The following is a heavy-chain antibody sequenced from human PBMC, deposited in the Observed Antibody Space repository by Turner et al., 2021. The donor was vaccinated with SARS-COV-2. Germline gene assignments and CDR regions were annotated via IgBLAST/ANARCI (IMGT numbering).Heavy chain of an antibody. V-gene: IGHV3-30*18. CDR1: AFTFSGYG. CDR2: ISYDGSNK. Sequence: VQLAEPGGAVVQPGRSLRPSCAASAFTFSGYGMHWVRQAPGKGLEWGAVISYDGSNKYYAYSVKGRFTSSRDNSKNTLYLQMNSLRAEDTAVYYCAKDPGPYCSGGSCYSGELDYWGQGTLVTVSS. CDR3: AKDPGPYCSGGSCYSGELDY. D-gene: IGHD2-15*01. J-gene: IGHJ4*02.